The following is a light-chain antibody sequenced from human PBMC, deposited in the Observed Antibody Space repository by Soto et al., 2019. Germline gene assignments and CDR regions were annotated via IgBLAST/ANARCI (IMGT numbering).Light chain of an antibody. V-gene: IGKV3-20*01. Sequence: EIVLTQSPGTLSLSSGERVTLSCRASQSVSSSYLAWYQQKPGQAPRLLVYATSSRATGIPDRFSGSGSGTDFTLTISRLEPEDFAVYYCQQYGSSSFTFCQGTKVDIK. CDR3: QQYGSSSFT. CDR2: ATS. CDR1: QSVSSSY. J-gene: IGKJ2*01.